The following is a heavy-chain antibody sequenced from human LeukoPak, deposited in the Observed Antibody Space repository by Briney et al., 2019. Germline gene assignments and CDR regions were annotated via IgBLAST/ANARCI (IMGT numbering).Heavy chain of an antibody. CDR1: GYSFTSYW. Sequence: NHGESLKISCKGSGYSFTSYWISWVRQMPGKGLEWMGIIYPGDSDTRYSPSFQGQVTISADKSISTAYLQWSSLKASDTAMYYCARPILPWMTTVTYGDYWGQGTLVTVSS. CDR2: IYPGDSDT. V-gene: IGHV5-51*01. D-gene: IGHD4-17*01. J-gene: IGHJ4*02. CDR3: ARPILPWMTTVTYGDY.